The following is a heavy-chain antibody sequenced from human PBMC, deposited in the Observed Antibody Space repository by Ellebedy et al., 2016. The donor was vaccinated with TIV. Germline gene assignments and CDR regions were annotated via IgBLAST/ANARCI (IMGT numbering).Heavy chain of an antibody. CDR2: ISAYNGNT. CDR1: GYTFTSYG. Sequence: AASVKVSCKASGYTFTSYGISWVRQAPGQGLEWMGWISAYNGNTNYAQKLQGRVTMTTDTSTSTAYMELRSLRSDDTAVYYCAIVPTSGYCSSTSCSYYYYGMDVWGQGTTVTVSS. CDR3: AIVPTSGYCSSTSCSYYYYGMDV. D-gene: IGHD2-2*01. V-gene: IGHV1-18*01. J-gene: IGHJ6*02.